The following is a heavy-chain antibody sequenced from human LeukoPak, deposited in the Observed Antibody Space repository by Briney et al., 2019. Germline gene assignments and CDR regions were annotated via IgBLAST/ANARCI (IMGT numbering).Heavy chain of an antibody. J-gene: IGHJ4*02. D-gene: IGHD6-19*01. CDR1: GFTFSSNS. CDR3: ARGAGSGRNHFDY. V-gene: IGHV3-48*01. Sequence: PGGSLRLSCAPSGFTFSSNSMNWVRQAPGKGLEWVSYISSRSSTIYYADSVEGRFTISRDNATNSLYLQMNRLRAEDTAVYYCARGAGSGRNHFDYWGQGTPVTVSS. CDR2: ISSRSSTI.